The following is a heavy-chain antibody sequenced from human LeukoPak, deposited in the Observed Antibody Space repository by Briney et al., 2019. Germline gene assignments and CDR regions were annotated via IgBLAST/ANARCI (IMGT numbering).Heavy chain of an antibody. D-gene: IGHD6-19*01. Sequence: KPSETLSLTCAVYGGSFSGYYWSWIRQPPGKGLEWIGEINHSGSTNYNPSLKSRVTISVGTSKNQFSLKLSSVTAADTAVYYCARRYSSGWYGYWGQGTLVTVSS. J-gene: IGHJ4*02. CDR3: ARRYSSGWYGY. CDR2: INHSGST. V-gene: IGHV4-34*01. CDR1: GGSFSGYY.